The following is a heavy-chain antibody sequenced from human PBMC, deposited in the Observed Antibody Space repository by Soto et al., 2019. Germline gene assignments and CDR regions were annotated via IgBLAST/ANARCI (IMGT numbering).Heavy chain of an antibody. Sequence: QITLKESGPTLVKPTQTLTLTCTFSGFSLNTRGVGVGWIRQPPGKALEWLALISWDGEKRYRPSLKSRLTVPKDPSEKQVALTMTTMDPVDTAKYYCAQRRGDLLPGHSYFDFWGQGTLVTVSS. CDR3: AQRRGDLLPGHSYFDF. D-gene: IGHD3-9*01. V-gene: IGHV2-5*02. CDR2: ISWDGEK. CDR1: GFSLNTRGVG. J-gene: IGHJ4*02.